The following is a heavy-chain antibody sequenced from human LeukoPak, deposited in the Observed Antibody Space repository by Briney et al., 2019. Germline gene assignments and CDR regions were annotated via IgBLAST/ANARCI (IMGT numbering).Heavy chain of an antibody. J-gene: IGHJ5*02. D-gene: IGHD4-17*01. CDR2: IYHSGST. V-gene: IGHV4-38-2*02. CDR3: ARDSDYGDDNWFDP. CDR1: GYSISSGYY. Sequence: SETLSLTCAVSGYSISSGYYWGWIRPPPGKGLEWIGSIYHSGSTYYNPSLKSRVTISVDTSKNQFSLKLSSVTAADTAVYYCARDSDYGDDNWFDPWGQGTLVTVSS.